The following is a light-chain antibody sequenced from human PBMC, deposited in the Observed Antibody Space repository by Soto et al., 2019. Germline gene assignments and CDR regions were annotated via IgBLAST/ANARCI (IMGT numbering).Light chain of an antibody. J-gene: IGKJ1*01. CDR3: QQYNNWWA. V-gene: IGKV3-15*01. Sequence: EIVMTQSPATLSVSPGERATLSCRASQSVSSNLAWYQQKPGQAPRLLIYGASTRATGIPARFSGSGSGTEFTLTIHSLQSEDFAVYYCQQYNNWWAFGQGTKVEVK. CDR2: GAS. CDR1: QSVSSN.